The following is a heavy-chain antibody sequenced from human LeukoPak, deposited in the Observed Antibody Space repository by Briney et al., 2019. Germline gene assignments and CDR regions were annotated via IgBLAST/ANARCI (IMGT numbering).Heavy chain of an antibody. J-gene: IGHJ6*02. D-gene: IGHD6-6*01. CDR2: MNPNSGNT. CDR3: ARGDDLVPYYYYYGMDV. V-gene: IGHV1-8*01. CDR1: GYTFTSYD. Sequence: ASVKVSCKASGYTFTSYDINWVRQATGQGLEWMGWMNPNSGNTGYAQKFQGRVTMTRNTSISTAYMELSSLRSEDTAVYYCARGDDLVPYYYYYGMDVWGQGTTVTVSS.